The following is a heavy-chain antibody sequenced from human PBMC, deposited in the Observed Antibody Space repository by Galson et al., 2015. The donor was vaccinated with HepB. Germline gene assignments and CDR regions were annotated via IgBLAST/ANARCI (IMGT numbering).Heavy chain of an antibody. CDR1: GFTFSDYY. CDR3: TRGRADFWSGPYEY. Sequence: SLRLSCAASGFTFSDYYMSWIRQAPGKGLEWVSYISSSGSTIYYADSVKGRFTISRDNAKNSLYLQMNSLRTEDTAVYYCTRGRADFWSGPYEYWGQGTLVTVSS. J-gene: IGHJ4*02. D-gene: IGHD3-3*01. CDR2: ISSSGSTI. V-gene: IGHV3-11*01.